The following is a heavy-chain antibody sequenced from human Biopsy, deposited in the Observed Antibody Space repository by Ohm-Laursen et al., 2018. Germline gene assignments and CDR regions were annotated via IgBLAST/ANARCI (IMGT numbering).Heavy chain of an antibody. D-gene: IGHD1-26*01. J-gene: IGHJ4*02. CDR2: IIPIFGTA. CDR1: GGTFTNYA. V-gene: IGHV1-69*13. Sequence: ASVKVSCKVSGGTFTNYAISWVRQAPGQGLEWMGGIIPIFGTANYAQKFQGRVTITADESTSTAYMELSSLRSDDTAAYYCARDALGGGSYRFFYWGQGSLVTVSS. CDR3: ARDALGGGSYRFFY.